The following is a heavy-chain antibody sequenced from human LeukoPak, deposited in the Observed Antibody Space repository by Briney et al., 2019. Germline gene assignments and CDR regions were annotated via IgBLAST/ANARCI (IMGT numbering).Heavy chain of an antibody. Sequence: GGSLRLSCAASGSTFSSHTMNWVRQAPGKGLVWVSRINSDGSSTSYADSVKGRFTISRDNAKNTLYLQMNSLRAEDTAVYYCAREVSRAFRFDPWGQGTLVTVSS. D-gene: IGHD1-26*01. CDR3: AREVSRAFRFDP. CDR2: INSDGSST. J-gene: IGHJ5*02. V-gene: IGHV3-74*01. CDR1: GSTFSSHT.